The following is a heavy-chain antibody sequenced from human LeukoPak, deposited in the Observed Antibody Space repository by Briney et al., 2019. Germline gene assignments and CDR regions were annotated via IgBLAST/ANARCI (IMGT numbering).Heavy chain of an antibody. CDR1: GFTLSTYW. CDR2: IKSDGSST. CDR3: AKTGITMVRGVYNWFDP. J-gene: IGHJ5*02. D-gene: IGHD3-10*01. V-gene: IGHV3-74*01. Sequence: GGSLRLSCVASGFTLSTYWMHWVRQGPGKGLVWVSRIKSDGSSTSYADFVKGRFTISRDNSKNTLYLQMNSLRAEDTAVYYCAKTGITMVRGVYNWFDPWGQGTLVTVSS.